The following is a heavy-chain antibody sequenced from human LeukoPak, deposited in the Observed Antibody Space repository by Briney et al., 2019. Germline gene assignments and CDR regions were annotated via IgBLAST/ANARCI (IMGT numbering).Heavy chain of an antibody. V-gene: IGHV4-30-4*01. CDR2: IYYSGST. Sequence: PSETLSLTCTVSGGSISIGDYYWSWIRQPPGKGLEWIGYIYYSGSTYYNPSLKSRVTISVDTSKNQFSLKLSSVTAADTAVYYCASFDGPGYSYGFDYWGQGTLVTVSS. J-gene: IGHJ4*02. D-gene: IGHD5-18*01. CDR1: GGSISIGDYY. CDR3: ASFDGPGYSYGFDY.